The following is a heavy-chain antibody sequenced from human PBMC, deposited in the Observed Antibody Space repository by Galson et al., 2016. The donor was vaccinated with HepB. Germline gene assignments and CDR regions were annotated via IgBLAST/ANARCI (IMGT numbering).Heavy chain of an antibody. J-gene: IGHJ3*02. Sequence: SLRLSCAASGFSFSTYYMTWVRQAPGKGLEWVSSISSSSDKIYYGDSVRGRFTISRDNAKNSLYLQMNSLRAEDSAVYYCAKERGSRLTMVRGVLDPFDIWGQGTLVTVSS. CDR2: ISSSSDKI. CDR3: AKERGSRLTMVRGVLDPFDI. D-gene: IGHD3-10*01. V-gene: IGHV3-21*04. CDR1: GFSFSTYY.